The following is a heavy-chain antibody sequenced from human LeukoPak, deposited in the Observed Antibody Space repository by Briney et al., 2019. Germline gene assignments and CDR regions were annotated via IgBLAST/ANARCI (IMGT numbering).Heavy chain of an antibody. CDR2: MNPNSGNT. CDR1: QYTVTSYD. Sequence: ASVKVSCKAVQYTVTSYDINWVPQATGQGLEWMGWMNPNSGNTGYAQKFKGRVTMTRNTSISTAYMELSSLRSEDTAVYYCAGGREPKNKYFQHWGQGTLVTVSS. V-gene: IGHV1-8*01. CDR3: AGGREPKNKYFQH. J-gene: IGHJ1*01. D-gene: IGHD2/OR15-2a*01.